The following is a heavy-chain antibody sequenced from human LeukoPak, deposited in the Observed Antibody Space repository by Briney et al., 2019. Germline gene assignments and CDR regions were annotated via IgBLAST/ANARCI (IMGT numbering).Heavy chain of an antibody. V-gene: IGHV3-30*03. D-gene: IGHD6-13*01. CDR3: ARERVREYSSSWYLDY. J-gene: IGHJ4*02. CDR1: GFTFSSYG. Sequence: PGRSLRLSCAASGFTFSSYGMHWVRQAPGKGLEWVAVISYDGSNKYYADSVKGRFTISRDNSKNTLYLQMNSLRSGDTAVYYCARERVREYSSSWYLDYWGQGTLVTVSS. CDR2: ISYDGSNK.